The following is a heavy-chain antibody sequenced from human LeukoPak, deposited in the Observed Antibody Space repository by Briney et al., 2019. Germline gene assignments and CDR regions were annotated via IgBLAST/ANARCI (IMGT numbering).Heavy chain of an antibody. Sequence: GGSLRLSCAASGFTFSSYSMNWVRQAPGKGLEWVSCISSSSRYIYYADSVKGRFTISRDNAKNSLNLRMNSLRAEDTAVYYCAREGDSGYVELDSWGQGTLVTVSS. J-gene: IGHJ4*02. V-gene: IGHV3-21*01. CDR3: AREGDSGYVELDS. D-gene: IGHD5-12*01. CDR2: ISSSSRYI. CDR1: GFTFSSYS.